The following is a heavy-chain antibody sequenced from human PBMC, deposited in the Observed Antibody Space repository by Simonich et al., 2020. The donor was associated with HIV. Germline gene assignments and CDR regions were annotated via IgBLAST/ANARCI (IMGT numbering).Heavy chain of an antibody. D-gene: IGHD2-2*01. Sequence: QVQLQQWGAGLLKPSATLSLTCAVYGGSFSGYYWCWIRQPPGKGLEWIGGIKHCGSTNYTPPLKRRVTITVDTAKNRVSLKRSSVTAADTAVYYCARARRELQLISRYLANGMDVWGQGTTVTVSS. CDR3: ARARRELQLISRYLANGMDV. V-gene: IGHV4-34*01. CDR2: IKHCGST. CDR1: GGSFSGYY. J-gene: IGHJ6*02.